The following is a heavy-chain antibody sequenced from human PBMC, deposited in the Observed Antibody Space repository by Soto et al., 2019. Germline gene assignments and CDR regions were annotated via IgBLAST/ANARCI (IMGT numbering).Heavy chain of an antibody. CDR3: ARHHLNDFWSGYSRSFDY. D-gene: IGHD3-3*01. CDR1: GGSISSSSYY. Sequence: QLQLQESGPGLVKPSETLSLTCTVSGGSISSSSYYWGWIRQPPGKGLEWIGSIYYSGSTYYNPSLKSRVTISVDTSKNQFSLKLSSVTAADTAVYYCARHHLNDFWSGYSRSFDYCGQGTLVTVSS. CDR2: IYYSGST. V-gene: IGHV4-39*01. J-gene: IGHJ4*02.